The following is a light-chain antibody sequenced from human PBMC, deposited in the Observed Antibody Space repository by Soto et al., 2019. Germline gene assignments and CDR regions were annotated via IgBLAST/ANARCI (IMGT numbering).Light chain of an antibody. CDR1: QSILYSSNNKNQ. J-gene: IGKJ2*01. CDR2: WAS. V-gene: IGKV4-1*01. CDR3: QQYNSPPYT. Sequence: DIVMTQSPDSLAVSLGERATINCKSSQSILYSSNNKNQLAWYQQKPGQPPKLLFYWASTRESGVPDRFSGSESGTDFTLTISSLQAEDVAVYYFQQYNSPPYTFGQGTKLEI.